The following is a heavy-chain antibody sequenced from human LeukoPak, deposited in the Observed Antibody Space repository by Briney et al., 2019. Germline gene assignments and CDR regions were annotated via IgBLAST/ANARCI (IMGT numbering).Heavy chain of an antibody. CDR3: ATIDDNSGYYYFAY. V-gene: IGHV4-39*01. CDR1: GGSISSSSYY. CDR2: IYYSGTT. Sequence: SETLSLTCTVSGGSISSSSYYWGWIRQPPGKGLEWIGNIYYSGTTYCSPSLKSRVTISVDTSKNQFSLRLSSVTAADTAVYYCATIDDNSGYYYFAYWGQGTLVTVSS. D-gene: IGHD3-22*01. J-gene: IGHJ4*02.